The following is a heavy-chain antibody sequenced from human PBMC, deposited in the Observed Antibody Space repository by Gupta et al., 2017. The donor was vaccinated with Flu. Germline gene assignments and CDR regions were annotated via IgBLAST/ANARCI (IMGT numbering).Heavy chain of an antibody. CDR3: ARDYGGSYSAPGFDP. D-gene: IGHD1-26*01. J-gene: IGHJ5*02. V-gene: IGHV3-33*01. CDR2: WYDGSNK. Sequence: WYDGSNKYYADSVKGRFTISRDNSKNTLYLQMNSLRAEDTAVYYCARDYGGSYSAPGFDPWGQGTLVTVSS.